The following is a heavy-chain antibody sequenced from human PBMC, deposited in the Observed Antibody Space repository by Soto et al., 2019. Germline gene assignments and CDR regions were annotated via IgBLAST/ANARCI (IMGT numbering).Heavy chain of an antibody. CDR2: IYYSGST. V-gene: IGHV4-59*01. J-gene: IGHJ3*02. D-gene: IGHD3-10*01. CDR1: GGSISSYY. Sequence: QVQLQESGPGLVKPSETLSLTCTVSGGSISSYYWSWIRQPPGKGLEWIGYIYYSGSTNYNPSLKSRVTISVDTSKNLFSLKLSSVTAADTAVYYCARDHGVYYGSGRGGAFDIWGQGTMVTVSS. CDR3: ARDHGVYYGSGRGGAFDI.